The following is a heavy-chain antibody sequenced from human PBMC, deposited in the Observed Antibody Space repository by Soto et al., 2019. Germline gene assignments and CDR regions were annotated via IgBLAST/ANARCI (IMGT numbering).Heavy chain of an antibody. CDR2: IIPIFGTA. V-gene: IGHV1-69*06. Sequence: SVKVSCKASGGTFSSYAISWVRQAPGQGLEWMGGIIPIFGTANYAQKFQGRVTITADKSTSTAYMELSSLRSEDTAVYYCASFRDYDILTGYLKFDPWGQGTLVTVSS. J-gene: IGHJ5*02. CDR1: GGTFSSYA. D-gene: IGHD3-9*01. CDR3: ASFRDYDILTGYLKFDP.